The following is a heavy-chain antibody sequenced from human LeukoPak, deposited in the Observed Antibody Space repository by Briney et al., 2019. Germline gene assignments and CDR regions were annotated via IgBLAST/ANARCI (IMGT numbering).Heavy chain of an antibody. Sequence: GGSLRLSCVASGFTFSDYAMNWVRQAPGKGLEWVSTFKTNYNQVYYAESVRGRFTISTDNSKNTAYLQMNSLRVGDTALYYCARSVPDYTRFDFGGQGALVTVSS. J-gene: IGHJ4*02. V-gene: IGHV3-23*05. CDR3: ARSVPDYTRFDF. CDR2: FKTNYNQV. CDR1: GFTFSDYA. D-gene: IGHD4-11*01.